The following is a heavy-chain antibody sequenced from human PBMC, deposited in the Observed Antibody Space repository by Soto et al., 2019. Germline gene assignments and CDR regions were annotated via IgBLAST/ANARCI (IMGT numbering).Heavy chain of an antibody. Sequence: RASVKVSCKASGYTFTSYGISWVRQAPGQGLEWMGWISAYNGNTNYAQKLQGRVTMTTDTSTSTAYMELRSLRSDDTAVYYCARRDCSSTSCLPYYYYGMDVWGQGTTVTVSS. D-gene: IGHD2-2*01. V-gene: IGHV1-18*04. CDR2: ISAYNGNT. CDR3: ARRDCSSTSCLPYYYYGMDV. CDR1: GYTFTSYG. J-gene: IGHJ6*02.